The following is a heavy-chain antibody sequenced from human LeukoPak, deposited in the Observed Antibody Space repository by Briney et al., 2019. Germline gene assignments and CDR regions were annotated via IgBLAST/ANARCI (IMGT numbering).Heavy chain of an antibody. CDR1: GYTFTSYY. CDR2: INPDSGGT. Sequence: GASVKVSCKASGYTFTSYYMHWVRQAPGQGLEWMGWINPDSGGTNYAQKFQGRVTMTRDTSISTAYMELSRLRSDDTAVYYCARVLTPRKYSSSSDWGQGTLVTVSS. CDR3: ARVLTPRKYSSSSD. V-gene: IGHV1-2*02. J-gene: IGHJ4*02. D-gene: IGHD6-6*01.